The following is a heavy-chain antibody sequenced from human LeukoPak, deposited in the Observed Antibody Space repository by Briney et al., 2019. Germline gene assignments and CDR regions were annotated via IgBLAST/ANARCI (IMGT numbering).Heavy chain of an antibody. V-gene: IGHV1-69*13. J-gene: IGHJ4*02. D-gene: IGHD1-26*01. CDR1: GYTFTGYY. CDR2: IIPIFGTA. CDR3: ARGGSYSDY. Sequence: SVKVSCKAPGYTFTGYYMHWVRQAPGQGLEWMGGIIPIFGTANYAQKFQGRVTITADESTSTAYMELSSLRSEDTAVYYCARGGSYSDYWGQGTLVTVSS.